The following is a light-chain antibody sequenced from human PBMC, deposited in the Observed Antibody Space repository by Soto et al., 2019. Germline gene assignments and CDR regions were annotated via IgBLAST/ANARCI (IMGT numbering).Light chain of an antibody. CDR2: DTG. J-gene: IGLJ3*02. Sequence: QAVVTQEPSMTVSPGGTVTLTCGSSTGPVTSSHYPYWFQQKPGQAPRTLLFDTGNKHSWTPARFSGSLLGGKAALTLSGAQSEDEAEYYCLLYYGGALWVFGGGTQLTVL. V-gene: IGLV7-46*01. CDR3: LLYYGGALWV. CDR1: TGPVTSSHY.